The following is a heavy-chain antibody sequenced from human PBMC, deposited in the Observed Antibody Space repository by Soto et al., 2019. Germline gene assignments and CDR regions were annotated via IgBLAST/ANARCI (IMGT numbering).Heavy chain of an antibody. V-gene: IGHV1-18*01. CDR3: AREGEMPYYYYGLDV. J-gene: IGHJ6*02. CDR1: GYTFTTYG. Sequence: QVQLVQSGAEVRKPGASVKVSCKASGYTFTTYGISWVRQAPGQGLEWMGWISGYNGHTKYAQKFQGRFTMTTDTATSTVYMALRSLRSDDTAVYYCAREGEMPYYYYGLDVWGQGTTVTVSS. D-gene: IGHD3-16*01. CDR2: ISGYNGHT.